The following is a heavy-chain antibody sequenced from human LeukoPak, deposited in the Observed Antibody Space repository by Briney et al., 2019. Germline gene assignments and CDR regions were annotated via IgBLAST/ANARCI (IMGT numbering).Heavy chain of an antibody. Sequence: SVKFSCKASGGTFSSYAISWVRQAPGQGLEWMGRIIPILGIANYAQKFQGRVTITADKSTSTAYMELSSLRSEDTAVYYCARDLSSGWEIDYWGQGTLVTVSS. J-gene: IGHJ4*02. V-gene: IGHV1-69*04. CDR1: GGTFSSYA. D-gene: IGHD6-19*01. CDR3: ARDLSSGWEIDY. CDR2: IIPILGIA.